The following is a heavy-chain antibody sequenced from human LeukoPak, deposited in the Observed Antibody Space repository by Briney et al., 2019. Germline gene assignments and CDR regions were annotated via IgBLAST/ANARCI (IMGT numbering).Heavy chain of an antibody. D-gene: IGHD6-19*01. V-gene: IGHV1-69*01. CDR2: IIPIFGTA. CDR3: ARGIAVAYPFQH. Sequence: SVKVSCKASGGTFSSYAISWVRQAPGQGLEWMGGIIPIFGTANYAQKFQGRVTITADESTSTAYMELSSLRSEDTAVCYCARGIAVAYPFQHWGQGTLVTVSS. J-gene: IGHJ1*01. CDR1: GGTFSSYA.